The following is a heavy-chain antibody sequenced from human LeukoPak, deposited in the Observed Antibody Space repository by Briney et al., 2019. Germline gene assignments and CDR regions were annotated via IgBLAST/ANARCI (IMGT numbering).Heavy chain of an antibody. Sequence: GGSLRLSCAASGFTFDDYAMHWVRQAPGKGLEWVLGISWNSGSIGYADSVKGRFTISRDNAKNSLYLQMSSLRAEDTAVYYCATYSGAHHKTFDSWGQGTLVTVSS. CDR2: ISWNSGSI. CDR1: GFTFDDYA. J-gene: IGHJ4*02. V-gene: IGHV3-9*01. D-gene: IGHD1-26*01. CDR3: ATYSGAHHKTFDS.